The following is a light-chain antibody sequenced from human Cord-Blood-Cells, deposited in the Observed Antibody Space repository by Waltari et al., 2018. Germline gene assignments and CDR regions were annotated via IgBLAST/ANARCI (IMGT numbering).Light chain of an antibody. Sequence: EIVMTQSPATLSVSPGERATLSCRASQSVSSNLAWYQQKPGQARRLLIYGASTRATGIPARFSGSGSGTEFTLTISSLQSEDFAVYYCQQYNNWLWTFGQGTKVEIK. CDR1: QSVSSN. J-gene: IGKJ1*01. V-gene: IGKV3-15*01. CDR2: GAS. CDR3: QQYNNWLWT.